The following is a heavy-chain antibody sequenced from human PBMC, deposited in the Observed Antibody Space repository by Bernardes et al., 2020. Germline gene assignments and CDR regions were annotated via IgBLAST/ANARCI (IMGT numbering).Heavy chain of an antibody. V-gene: IGHV4-59*01. D-gene: IGHD1-26*01. CDR3: ARGGTTFNGFDY. Sequence: DTLSLTCTVSGGSIITYYWSWIRQSPGKGLEWIGWVYHSGITNYNPSLKSRVTISVDTSKNQFSLNLNSVTAADTAVFYCARGGTTFNGFDYWGQGTLVTVAS. J-gene: IGHJ4*02. CDR2: VYHSGIT. CDR1: GGSIITYY.